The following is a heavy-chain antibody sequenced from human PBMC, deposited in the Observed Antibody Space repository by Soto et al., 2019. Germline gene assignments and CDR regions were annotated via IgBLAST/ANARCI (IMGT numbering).Heavy chain of an antibody. V-gene: IGHV4-31*03. CDR2: IYYSGST. CDR3: ARDRCSGGSCYNWLDP. CDR1: GGSISSGGYY. J-gene: IGHJ5*02. Sequence: SETLSLTCTVSGGSISSGGYYWSWIRQHPGKGLEWIGYIYYSGSTYYNPSLKSRVTISVDTSKNQFSLKLSSVTAADTAVYYCARDRCSGGSCYNWLDPWGQGTLVTVSS. D-gene: IGHD2-15*01.